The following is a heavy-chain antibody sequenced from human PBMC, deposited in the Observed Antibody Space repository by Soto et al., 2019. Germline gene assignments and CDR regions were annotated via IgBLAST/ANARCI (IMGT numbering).Heavy chain of an antibody. D-gene: IGHD3-10*01. CDR2: ISSTSSDI. CDR3: ARRRMVRGPYLGGF. J-gene: IGHJ4*02. Sequence: GGSLRLSCAASGFTFSDYSMNWVRQAPGKGLEWVSYISSTSSDIYYSDSVKGRFTISRDNAKNSLYLQMNSLRDEDTAVYYCARRRMVRGPYLGGFWGQGTLVTVS. CDR1: GFTFSDYS. V-gene: IGHV3-48*02.